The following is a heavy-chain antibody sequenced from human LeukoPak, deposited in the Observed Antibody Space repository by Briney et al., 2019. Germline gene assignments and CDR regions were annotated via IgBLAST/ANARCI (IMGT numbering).Heavy chain of an antibody. CDR3: AKDRDTAMVSYYYDGMDV. Sequence: GGSLRLSCAASGFTFSSYAMSWVRPAPGKGLEWVSVISGSGGSTYYADSVKGRFTISRDNSKNTLYLQMNSLRAEDTAVYYCAKDRDTAMVSYYYDGMDVWGKGTTVTVSS. D-gene: IGHD5-18*01. V-gene: IGHV3-23*01. CDR1: GFTFSSYA. J-gene: IGHJ6*04. CDR2: ISGSGGST.